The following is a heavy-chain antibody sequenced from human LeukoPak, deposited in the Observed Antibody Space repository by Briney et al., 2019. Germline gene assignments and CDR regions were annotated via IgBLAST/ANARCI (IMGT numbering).Heavy chain of an antibody. J-gene: IGHJ4*02. CDR3: ARGVPDDYGDYDLYFDY. D-gene: IGHD4-17*01. CDR2: IYPGDSDT. Sequence: RGESLKISCKGSGYSFTSYWIGWVRQMPGKGLEWMGIIYPGDSDTRYSPSFQGQVTISADKSISTAYLQWSSLKASDTAMYYCARGVPDDYGDYDLYFDYWGQGTLVTVSS. V-gene: IGHV5-51*01. CDR1: GYSFTSYW.